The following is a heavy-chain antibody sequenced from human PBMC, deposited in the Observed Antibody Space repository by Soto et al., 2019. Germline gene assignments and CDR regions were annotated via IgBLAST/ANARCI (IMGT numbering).Heavy chain of an antibody. CDR3: AKDIEYDFWSGYFDD. CDR1: GFTFDDYA. CDR2: ISWNSGSI. J-gene: IGHJ4*02. V-gene: IGHV3-9*01. Sequence: EVQLVESGGGLVQPGRSLRLSCAASGFTFDDYAMHWVRQAPGKGLEWVSGISWNSGSIAYADSVKGRFTISRDNAKNSLYLQMNSLRAEDTALYYCAKDIEYDFWSGYFDDWGQGTLITGSS. D-gene: IGHD3-3*01.